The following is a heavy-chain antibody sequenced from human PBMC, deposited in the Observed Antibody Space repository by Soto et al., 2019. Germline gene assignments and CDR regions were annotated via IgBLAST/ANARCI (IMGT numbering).Heavy chain of an antibody. J-gene: IGHJ5*01. CDR3: AEISRGYGSWGSFGS. CDR1: GFTFNTYA. D-gene: IGHD3-10*01. Sequence: EVQLLESGGGLVQPGGSLRLSCAASGFTFNTYAMTWVRQAPGKGLEWVSAISASGDSTYYADSVKGRFTISRDNSNNALYLQMNSLRPEDTAVYYCAEISRGYGSWGSFGSWGQGTLVTVSS. CDR2: ISASGDST. V-gene: IGHV3-23*01.